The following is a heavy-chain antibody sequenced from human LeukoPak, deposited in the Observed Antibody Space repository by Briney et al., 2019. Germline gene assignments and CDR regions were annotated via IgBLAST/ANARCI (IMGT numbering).Heavy chain of an antibody. CDR2: IYYSGST. CDR3: ASGSYDSSGRPF. CDR1: GGSISSYY. V-gene: IGHV4-59*01. D-gene: IGHD3-22*01. Sequence: SETLSLTCTVSGGSISSYYWSWIRQPPGKGLEWIGYIYYSGSTNYNPSLKSRVTISVDTSKNRFSLKLSSVTAADTAVHYCASGSYDSSGRPFWGQGTLVTVSS. J-gene: IGHJ4*02.